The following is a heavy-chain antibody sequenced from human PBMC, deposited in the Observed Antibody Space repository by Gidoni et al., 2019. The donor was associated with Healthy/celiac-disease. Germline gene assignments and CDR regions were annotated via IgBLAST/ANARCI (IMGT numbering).Heavy chain of an antibody. Sequence: QVQLQESGPGLVKPSGTLSLTCAVSGGSIRSSNWLSGVRQPPGKGLEWIGEIYHSGSTNYNPSLKSRVTISVDKSKNQFSLKLSSVTAADTAVYYCARVGAGRDGYNRVDYWGQGTLVTVSS. CDR2: IYHSGST. V-gene: IGHV4-4*02. J-gene: IGHJ4*02. D-gene: IGHD5-12*01. CDR1: GGSIRSSNW. CDR3: ARVGAGRDGYNRVDY.